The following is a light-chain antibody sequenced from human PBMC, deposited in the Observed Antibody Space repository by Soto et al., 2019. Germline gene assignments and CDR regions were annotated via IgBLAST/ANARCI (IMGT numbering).Light chain of an antibody. Sequence: QSVLTQPPSASGTPGQRFTISCSGSTSNIGRNSVYWYQQLPGTAPKLVMYGDVQRPSGVPDRFSGSKSGTSASLAISGLRSEDEADYYCSSYAGSNSPYVFGTGTKLTVL. J-gene: IGLJ1*01. CDR3: SSYAGSNSPYV. CDR1: TSNIGRNS. V-gene: IGLV1-47*02. CDR2: GDV.